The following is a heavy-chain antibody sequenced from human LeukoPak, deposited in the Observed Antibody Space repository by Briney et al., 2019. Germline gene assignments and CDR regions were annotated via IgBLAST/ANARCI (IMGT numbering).Heavy chain of an antibody. D-gene: IGHD3-3*01. J-gene: IGHJ4*02. CDR1: GFTFSSYA. CDR2: ISGSGGST. Sequence: GGSLRLSCAASGFTFSSYAMSWVRQAPGKGLEWVSAISGSGGSTYYADSVKGRFTISRDNSKNTLYLQMSSLRAEDTAVYYCAKDTITIFGVVTQKDYWGQGTLVTVSS. V-gene: IGHV3-23*01. CDR3: AKDTITIFGVVTQKDY.